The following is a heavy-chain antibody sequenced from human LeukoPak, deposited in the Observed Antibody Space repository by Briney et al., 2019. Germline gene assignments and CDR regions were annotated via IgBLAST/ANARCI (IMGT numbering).Heavy chain of an antibody. CDR2: INHSGST. J-gene: IGHJ4*02. CDR3: ARGGSSSLNRTFDY. V-gene: IGHV4-34*01. D-gene: IGHD6-13*01. Sequence: SETLSLTCTVSGGSISGYYWSWIRQPPGKGLEWIGEINHSGSTNYNPSLKSRVTISVDTSKNQFSLKLSSVTAADTAVYYCARGGSSSLNRTFDYWGQGTLVTVSS. CDR1: GGSISGYY.